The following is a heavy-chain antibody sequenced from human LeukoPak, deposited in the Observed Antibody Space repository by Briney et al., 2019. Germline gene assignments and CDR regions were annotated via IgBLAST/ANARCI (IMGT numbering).Heavy chain of an antibody. V-gene: IGHV3-53*01. CDR1: EFTVSSNH. CDR3: ARGPAGYN. CDR2: IYSGGST. D-gene: IGHD1-1*01. J-gene: IGHJ4*02. Sequence: GSLRLSCAASEFTVSSNHMSWVRQAPGKGLEWVSVIYSGGSTDYADSVKGRFTISRDNLKNTLYLQMKSLRAEDTAVYYCARGPAGYNWGQGTLVTFSS.